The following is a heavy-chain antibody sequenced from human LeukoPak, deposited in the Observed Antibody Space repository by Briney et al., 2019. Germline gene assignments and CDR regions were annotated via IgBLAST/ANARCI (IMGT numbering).Heavy chain of an antibody. J-gene: IGHJ4*02. V-gene: IGHV3-73*01. CDR3: AKRIQSAMAMGY. D-gene: IGHD5-18*01. CDR1: GFTFSGSA. CDR2: IRSKANSYAT. Sequence: GGSLRLSCAASGFTFSGSAMHWVRQASGKGLGWVGRIRSKANSYATAYAASVKGRFTISRDNSKNTMYLQVNSLRAEDTAVYYCAKRIQSAMAMGYWGQGTLVTVSS.